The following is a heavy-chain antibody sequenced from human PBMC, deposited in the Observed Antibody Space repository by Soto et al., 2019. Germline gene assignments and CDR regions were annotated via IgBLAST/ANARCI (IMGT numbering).Heavy chain of an antibody. V-gene: IGHV3-15*01. CDR2: IKSKTNGGTT. Sequence: GGSLRLSCAASGFTTSNAWMSWVRQAPGKGPEWVGRIKSKTNGGTTDYAAPVKGRFTISRDDSKNTLFLQMNSLKTEDTAVYYCSTDLRLGKNYHSNPYLDFWGQGALVTVSS. D-gene: IGHD3-22*01. J-gene: IGHJ4*02. CDR1: GFTTSNAW. CDR3: STDLRLGKNYHSNPYLDF.